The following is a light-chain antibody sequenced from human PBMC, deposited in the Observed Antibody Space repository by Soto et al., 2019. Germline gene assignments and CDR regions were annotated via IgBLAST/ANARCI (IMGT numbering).Light chain of an antibody. Sequence: QSVLTQPPSASGTPGQRVTISCSGSSSNIGSNYVYWYQQLPGTAPKLLIYRNNQRPSGVPDRFSGSKSGTSDSLAISGLRSEDEADYYCVAWDDSLSGYVFGTGTKLTVL. V-gene: IGLV1-47*01. J-gene: IGLJ1*01. CDR3: VAWDDSLSGYV. CDR1: SSNIGSNY. CDR2: RNN.